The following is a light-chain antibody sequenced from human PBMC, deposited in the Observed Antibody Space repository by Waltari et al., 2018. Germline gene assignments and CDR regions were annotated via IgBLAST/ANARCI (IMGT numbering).Light chain of an antibody. V-gene: IGKV3-11*01. J-gene: IGKJ1*01. CDR3: QQRFSWPT. CDR1: QSVSSY. Sequence: PGEKAPLSCRASQSVSSYLAWYQQKPGQAPRLLIYDAYNRATGIPDRFSGSGSGTDFTLTISSLEPEDFAVYYCQQRFSWPTFGQGAKVEIK. CDR2: DAY.